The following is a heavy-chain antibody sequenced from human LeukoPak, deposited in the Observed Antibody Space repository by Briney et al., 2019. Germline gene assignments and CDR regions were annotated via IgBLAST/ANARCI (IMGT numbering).Heavy chain of an antibody. CDR3: ARVGPYYYDSSGYYYAPAFDI. Sequence: SETLSLTCAVFGGSISSGGYSWSWIRQPPGKGLEWIGHIYHSGSTYYNPSLKSRVTISVDRSKNQFSLKLSSVTAADTAVYYCARVGPYYYDSSGYYYAPAFDIWGQGTMVTVSS. J-gene: IGHJ3*02. V-gene: IGHV4-30-2*01. D-gene: IGHD3-22*01. CDR1: GGSISSGGYS. CDR2: IYHSGST.